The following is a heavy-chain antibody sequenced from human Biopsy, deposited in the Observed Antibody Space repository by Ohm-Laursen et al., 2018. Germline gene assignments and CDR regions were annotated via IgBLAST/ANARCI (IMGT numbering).Heavy chain of an antibody. CDR1: GFTFQDHA. CDR2: ISWNSGSI. CDR3: ARLGELHGLWYFDF. J-gene: IGHJ4*02. D-gene: IGHD2-21*01. Sequence: SLRLSCAAFGFTFQDHAMHWVWQAPGKGLEWVSGISWNSGSINYAVSVQGRFTISRDNAKNSLYLQMNSLRVEDTALYFCARLGELHGLWYFDFWGQGALVTVSS. V-gene: IGHV3-9*01.